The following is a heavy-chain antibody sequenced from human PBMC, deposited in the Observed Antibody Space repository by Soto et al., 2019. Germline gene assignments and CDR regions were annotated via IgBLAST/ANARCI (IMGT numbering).Heavy chain of an antibody. D-gene: IGHD5-18*01. V-gene: IGHV1-69*01. CDR3: AKRHGYSYGIYYGMDV. J-gene: IGHJ6*02. CDR2: IIPIFGTA. CDR1: GGTFSSYA. Sequence: QVQLVQSGAEVKKPGSSVKVSRKASGGTFSSYAISWVRQAPGQGLEWMGGIIPIFGTANYAQKFQGRVTITADESTSTAYMELSSLRSEDTAVYYCAKRHGYSYGIYYGMDVWGQGTTVTVSS.